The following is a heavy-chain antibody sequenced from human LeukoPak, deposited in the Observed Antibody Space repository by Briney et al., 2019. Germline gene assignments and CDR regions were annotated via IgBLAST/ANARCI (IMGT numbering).Heavy chain of an antibody. CDR1: GFIFSNYG. J-gene: IGHJ4*02. CDR2: ISGSGGST. Sequence: GGSLRLSCAASGFIFSNYGMSWVRQAPGKGLEWVSAISGSGGSTYYADSVKGRFTISRDNSKNTLYLQMNSLRAEDTAVYYCARDLSGVTGYTYGRGIDYWGQGTLVTVSS. V-gene: IGHV3-23*01. CDR3: ARDLSGVTGYTYGRGIDY. D-gene: IGHD5-18*01.